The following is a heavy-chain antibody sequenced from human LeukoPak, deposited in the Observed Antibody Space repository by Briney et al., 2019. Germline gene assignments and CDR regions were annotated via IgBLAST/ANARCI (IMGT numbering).Heavy chain of an antibody. D-gene: IGHD1-26*01. J-gene: IGHJ4*02. CDR2: MYANGNT. V-gene: IGHV3-66*04. CDR1: GITVSSNY. CDR3: AGQTSGSLSFDY. Sequence: GGSLRLSCAASGITVSSNYMSWVRQAPGKGLEWVSVMYANGNTYYADSVKGRFTISRDNAKNTLFLQMNTLRAEDTAVYYCAGQTSGSLSFDYWGQGALVTVSS.